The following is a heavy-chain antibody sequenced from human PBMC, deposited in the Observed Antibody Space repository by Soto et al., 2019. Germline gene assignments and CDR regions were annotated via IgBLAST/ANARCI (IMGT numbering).Heavy chain of an antibody. CDR1: GYTFTSYA. V-gene: IGHV1-3*01. J-gene: IGHJ4*02. Sequence: ASVKVSCKSSGYTFTSYAMHWVRQAPGQSLEWMGWINAGNGNTKYSQKFQGRVTITRDTSASTAYMELSSLRSEDTAVYYCARSRITIFGVVTVLFDYWGQGTLVTVSS. CDR3: ARSRITIFGVVTVLFDY. D-gene: IGHD3-3*01. CDR2: INAGNGNT.